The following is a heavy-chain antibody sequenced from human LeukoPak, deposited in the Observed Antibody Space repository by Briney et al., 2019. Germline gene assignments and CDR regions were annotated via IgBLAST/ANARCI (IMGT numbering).Heavy chain of an antibody. Sequence: ASVKVSCKASGYTFTDYYLLWVGQAPGQGLEWMGWINSNSGDTKYAQKFQGRVTTTRDTSISTAYMELSSLRSDDTAVYYCTRGGSGSNWYSGLDPWGQGTLVTVSS. CDR2: INSNSGDT. V-gene: IGHV1-2*02. D-gene: IGHD6-13*01. CDR3: TRGGSGSNWYSGLDP. CDR1: GYTFTDYY. J-gene: IGHJ5*02.